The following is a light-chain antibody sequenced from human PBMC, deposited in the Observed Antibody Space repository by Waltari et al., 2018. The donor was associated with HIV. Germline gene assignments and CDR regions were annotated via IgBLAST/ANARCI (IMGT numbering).Light chain of an antibody. CDR3: SSYAGRNNVV. V-gene: IGLV2-8*01. Sequence: QSALTQPPSASGSPGQSVTISCNGTSSDVGGYNYVSWYQQHPGNAPKLMIYDVSKRPSGVPDRFSGSKSGNTASLTVSGLQAEDEADYYCSSYAGRNNVVFGGGTKVTVL. CDR2: DVS. J-gene: IGLJ2*01. CDR1: SSDVGGYNY.